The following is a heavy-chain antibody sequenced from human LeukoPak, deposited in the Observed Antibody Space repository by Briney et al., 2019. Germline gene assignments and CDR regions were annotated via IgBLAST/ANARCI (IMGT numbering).Heavy chain of an antibody. J-gene: IGHJ3*02. V-gene: IGHV3-30-3*01. D-gene: IGHD4-17*01. Sequence: PGGSLRLSCAASGFTFSSVSIHWVRQAPGRGLEWVALISYDGSEKYYADSVKGRFTISRDNSQNILYLQMNSLRAEDTAVFYCARSLDYGVDAFDIWGQGTMVTVSS. CDR1: GFTFSSVS. CDR3: ARSLDYGVDAFDI. CDR2: ISYDGSEK.